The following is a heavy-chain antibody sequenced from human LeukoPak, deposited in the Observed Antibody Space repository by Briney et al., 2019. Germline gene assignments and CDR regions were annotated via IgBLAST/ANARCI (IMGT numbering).Heavy chain of an antibody. CDR1: GFTFSSYW. CDR3: ARGGGLDV. Sequence: GGSPRLSCAASGFTFSSYWMNWARQAPGKGLEWVASINHNGNVNYYVDSVKGRFTISRDNAKNSLYLQMSNLRAEDTAVYFCARGGGLDVWGQGATVTVSS. J-gene: IGHJ6*02. V-gene: IGHV3-7*03. D-gene: IGHD3-16*01. CDR2: INHNGNVN.